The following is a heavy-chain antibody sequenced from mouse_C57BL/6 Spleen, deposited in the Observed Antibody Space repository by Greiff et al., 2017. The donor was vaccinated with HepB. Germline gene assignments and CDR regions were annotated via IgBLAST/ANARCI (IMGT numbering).Heavy chain of an antibody. Sequence: EVQLVESGGGLVKPGGSLKLSCAASGFTFSDYGMHWVRQAPEKGLEWVAYISSGSSTIYYADTVKGRFTISRDNAKNNLFLQMTSLRSEDTAMYYCAATVVAKGAMDYWGQGTSVTVSS. J-gene: IGHJ4*01. D-gene: IGHD1-1*01. CDR2: ISSGSSTI. CDR1: GFTFSDYG. V-gene: IGHV5-17*01. CDR3: AATVVAKGAMDY.